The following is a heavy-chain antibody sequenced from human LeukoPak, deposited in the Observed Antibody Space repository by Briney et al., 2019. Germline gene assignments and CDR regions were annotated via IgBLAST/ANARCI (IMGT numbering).Heavy chain of an antibody. V-gene: IGHV1-8*01. D-gene: IGHD3-10*01. Sequence: GASVKVSCKASGYTFTSYDINWVRQATGQGLEWMGWMNPNSGNTGYAQKFQGRVTITADKSTSTAYMELSSLRSEDTAVYYCAREDADYYGSGSPQGMDVWGQGTTVTVSS. CDR2: MNPNSGNT. J-gene: IGHJ6*02. CDR3: AREDADYYGSGSPQGMDV. CDR1: GYTFTSYD.